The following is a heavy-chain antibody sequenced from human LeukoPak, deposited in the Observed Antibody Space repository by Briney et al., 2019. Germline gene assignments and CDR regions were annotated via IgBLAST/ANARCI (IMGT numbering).Heavy chain of an antibody. Sequence: PGGSLRLSCAASGFAFSSYAMSWVRRAPGKGLEWVSSISNSNYIYYADSVKGRFTISRDNARNSLFLQMHSLRAEDTAVYYCERGAYNHAVDYWGQGTLVTVSS. CDR3: ERGAYNHAVDY. CDR1: GFAFSSYA. CDR2: ISNSNYI. V-gene: IGHV3-21*01. J-gene: IGHJ4*02. D-gene: IGHD5-18*01.